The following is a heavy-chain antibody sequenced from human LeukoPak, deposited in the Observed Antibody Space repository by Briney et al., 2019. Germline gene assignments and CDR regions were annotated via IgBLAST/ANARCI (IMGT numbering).Heavy chain of an antibody. D-gene: IGHD3-10*01. V-gene: IGHV1-69*01. CDR1: GGTFSSYA. Sequence: SVKVSCKASGGTFSSYAISWVRQAPGQGLEWMGGIIPIFGTANYAQKFQGRVTITADESTSTAYMELSSLRSEDTAVYYCARAASGGSGGYLVYYYYYMDVWGKGTTVTVSS. J-gene: IGHJ6*03. CDR2: IIPIFGTA. CDR3: ARAASGGSGGYLVYYYYYMDV.